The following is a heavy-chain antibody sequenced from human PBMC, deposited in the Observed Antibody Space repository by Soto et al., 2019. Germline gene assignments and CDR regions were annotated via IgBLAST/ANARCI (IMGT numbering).Heavy chain of an antibody. V-gene: IGHV4-28*01. Sequence: QVQLQESGPGLVKPSDTLSLTCGVSGNSISSSNWWGWIRQPPGKRLEWIGYIYYSGRTYYNPSLKSRVTMSLATSKNQFSLKLSSVTAVDTAVYYCARKPDGHNPFDHWGQGTLVTVSS. CDR2: IYYSGRT. J-gene: IGHJ4*02. CDR1: GNSISSSNW. CDR3: ARKPDGHNPFDH.